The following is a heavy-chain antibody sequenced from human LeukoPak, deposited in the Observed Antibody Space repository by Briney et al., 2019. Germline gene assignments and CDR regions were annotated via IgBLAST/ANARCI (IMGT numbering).Heavy chain of an antibody. CDR3: ASGAWATRLQY. D-gene: IGHD5-12*01. V-gene: IGHV4-34*12. CDR2: VFDGKTT. J-gene: IGHJ4*01. CDR1: GESLNYYY. Sequence: SDTLSLTCAAYGESLNYYYWSWIRQSPEKGLEWIGEVFDGKTTNYNPSLKSRVTISAVTSSNQFSLNLKSVTAADTAVYYCASGAWATRLQYWAQGTLVIVSS.